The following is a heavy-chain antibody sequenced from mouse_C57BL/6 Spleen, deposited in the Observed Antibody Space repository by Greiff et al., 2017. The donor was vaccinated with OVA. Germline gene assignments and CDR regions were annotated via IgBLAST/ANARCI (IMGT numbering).Heavy chain of an antibody. D-gene: IGHD2-3*01. V-gene: IGHV1-81*01. CDR2: IYPRSGDT. CDR1: GYTFTSYG. Sequence: VQLQQSGAELARPGASVKLSCKASGYTFTSYGISWVKQRTGQGLEWIGEIYPRSGDTYYNEKFKGKATLTADKSSSTAYMELRSLTSEDSAVYFCARWGDGPWFAYWGKGALVTVSA. CDR3: ARWGDGPWFAY. J-gene: IGHJ3*01.